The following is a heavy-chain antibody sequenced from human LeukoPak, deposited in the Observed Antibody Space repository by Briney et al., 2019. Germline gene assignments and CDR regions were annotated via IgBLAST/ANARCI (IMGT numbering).Heavy chain of an antibody. CDR1: GFTFSSYS. D-gene: IGHD3-22*01. CDR3: AKDGLDYYDSSGYARY. CDR2: ISGSGGST. V-gene: IGHV3-23*01. Sequence: GGSLRLSCAASGFTFSSYSMNWVRQAPGKGLEWVSAISGSGGSTYYADSVKGRFTISRDNSKNTLYLQMNSLRAEDTAVYYCAKDGLDYYDSSGYARYWGQGTLVTVSS. J-gene: IGHJ4*02.